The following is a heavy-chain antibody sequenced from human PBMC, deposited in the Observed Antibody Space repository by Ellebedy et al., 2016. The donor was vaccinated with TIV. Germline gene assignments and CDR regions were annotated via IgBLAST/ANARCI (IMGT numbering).Heavy chain of an antibody. V-gene: IGHV3-30*18. CDR1: GFTFSSYG. Sequence: GGSLRLXXAASGFTFSSYGMHWVRQAPGKGLEWVAVISYDGIYTYYADSVKGRFTISRDNSKNTLYLQMNSLRAEDTAVYYCAKVSEVLSLPYYFDYWGQGTLVTVSS. J-gene: IGHJ4*02. CDR3: AKVSEVLSLPYYFDY. CDR2: ISYDGIYT. D-gene: IGHD3-16*01.